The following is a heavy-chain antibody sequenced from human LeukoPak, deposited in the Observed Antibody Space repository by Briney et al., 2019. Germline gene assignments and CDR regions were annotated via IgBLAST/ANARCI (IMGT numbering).Heavy chain of an antibody. CDR2: LYHSGST. D-gene: IGHD6-19*01. CDR3: ARQLLPVAATMSYFDY. CDR1: AYSISSGYY. J-gene: IGHJ4*02. V-gene: IGHV4-38-2*02. Sequence: PSETLSLTCTVSAYSISSGYYWGWLRQPPGKGLERIGSLYHSGSTYYNPSLKSRVTISVDTSKNRFSLRLSSVTAADTAVYYCARQLLPVAATMSYFDYWGQGTLVSVSS.